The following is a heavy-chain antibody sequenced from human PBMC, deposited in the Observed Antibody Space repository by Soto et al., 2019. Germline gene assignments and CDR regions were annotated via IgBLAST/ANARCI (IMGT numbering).Heavy chain of an antibody. CDR1: VGSISSYY. D-gene: IGHD3-3*01. Sequence: SETLSLTCTVSVGSISSYYWSWIRQPPGKGLEWIGYIYYSGSTNYNPSLKSRVTISVDTSKNQFSLKLSSVTAADTAVYYCARSGDDFWSGYIKSYYYYGMDVWGQGTTVTVSS. CDR3: ARSGDDFWSGYIKSYYYYGMDV. CDR2: IYYSGST. J-gene: IGHJ6*02. V-gene: IGHV4-59*12.